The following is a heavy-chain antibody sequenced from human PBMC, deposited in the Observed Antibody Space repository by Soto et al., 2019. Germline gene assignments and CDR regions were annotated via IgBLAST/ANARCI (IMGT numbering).Heavy chain of an antibody. J-gene: IGHJ4*02. CDR1: GFNFDNYG. CDR3: AKDRVGGTFYTPLAF. V-gene: IGHV3-30*18. Sequence: GGSLRLSCQASGFNFDNYGMHWVRQAPGKGLEWVAVITYDGSFQYCAVSVKGRFTISRDNSKNTLSLHLNTLKPEDTAVYHCAKDRVGGTFYTPLAFWGQGTLVTVSS. CDR2: ITYDGSFQ. D-gene: IGHD1-7*01.